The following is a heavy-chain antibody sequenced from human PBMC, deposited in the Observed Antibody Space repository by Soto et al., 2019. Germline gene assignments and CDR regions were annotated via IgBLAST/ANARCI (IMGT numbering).Heavy chain of an antibody. D-gene: IGHD6-19*01. CDR2: IYWNDDK. V-gene: IGHV2-5*01. CDR1: GFSLRTSGVG. J-gene: IGHJ5*02. CDR3: AKSGSSGWYGWFDP. Sequence: SGPRGEPTQTLTLTCIFSGFSLRTSGVGVGWIRQPPGKALEWLGFIYWNDDKRYSPSLKSRLTITKDTSKNQVVLTMTNMDPVDTATYYCAKSGSSGWYGWFDPWGQGTLVTVS.